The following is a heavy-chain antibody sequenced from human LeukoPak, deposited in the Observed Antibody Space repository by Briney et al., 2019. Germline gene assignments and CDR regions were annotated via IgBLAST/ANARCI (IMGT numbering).Heavy chain of an antibody. V-gene: IGHV3-53*01. J-gene: IGHJ3*02. Sequence: GGSLRLSCAASGFIVSRNYMGWVRQAPGKGLEWVSALSSKYETYYADSVKGRFTISRDNSEDTLYLQMNALRAEDTALYYCYGIHLGDSFDIWGRGTMVIVFS. CDR3: YGIHLGDSFDI. D-gene: IGHD3-16*01. CDR1: GFIVSRNY. CDR2: LSSKYET.